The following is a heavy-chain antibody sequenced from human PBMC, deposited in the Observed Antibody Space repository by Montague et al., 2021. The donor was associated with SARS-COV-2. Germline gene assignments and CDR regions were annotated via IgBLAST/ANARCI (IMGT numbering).Heavy chain of an antibody. CDR2: TNYRSKWTS. Sequence: CAISGDSVWSNTAAWNWIRQSPSGGLEWLGRTNYRSKWTSDCATSVVGRISIDPDTSKNQFFLHLRSVTHEDTGVYYCVRDTGSAQAGFDAWGQGTLVTVSS. V-gene: IGHV6-1*01. J-gene: IGHJ4*02. D-gene: IGHD4-17*01. CDR1: GDSVWSNTAA. CDR3: VRDTGSAQAGFDA.